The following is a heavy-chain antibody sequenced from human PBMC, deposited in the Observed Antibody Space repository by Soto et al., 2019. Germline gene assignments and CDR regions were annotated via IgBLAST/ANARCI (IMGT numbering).Heavy chain of an antibody. Sequence: GGSLRLSCAAPGFMCSRYWMTWVGQAPGKGLEWVANIRQDGSEKYYVDSVKGRFTISRDNAENSLYLQMSSLRVEDTAVYYCVRGNSSWYFYYYGMDAWGPGTTVTVSS. CDR1: GFMCSRYW. J-gene: IGHJ6*02. CDR2: IRQDGSEK. CDR3: VRGNSSWYFYYYGMDA. V-gene: IGHV3-7*01. D-gene: IGHD6-13*01.